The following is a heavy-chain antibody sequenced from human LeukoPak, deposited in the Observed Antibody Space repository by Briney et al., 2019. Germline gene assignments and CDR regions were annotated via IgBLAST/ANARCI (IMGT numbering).Heavy chain of an antibody. CDR3: ARVGYCSSTSCYDY. CDR2: IIPIFGTA. D-gene: IGHD2-2*01. Sequence: SVKVSCQASGGTFSSYAISWVRQAPGQGLEWMGGIIPIFGTANYAQKFQGRVTITADKSTSTAYMELSSLRSEDTAVYYCARVGYCSSTSCYDYWGQGTLVTVSS. J-gene: IGHJ4*02. CDR1: GGTFSSYA. V-gene: IGHV1-69*06.